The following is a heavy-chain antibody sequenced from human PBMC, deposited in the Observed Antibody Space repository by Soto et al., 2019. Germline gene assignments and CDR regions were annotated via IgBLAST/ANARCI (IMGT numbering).Heavy chain of an antibody. D-gene: IGHD6-6*01. J-gene: IGHJ6*03. CDR2: ISSNGVGT. V-gene: IGHV3-64*01. Sequence: TGGSLRLSCAAPGFTLSGYAMDLVRQAPGKGLEYVSGISSNGVGTYYANSVQGRFTISRDNSKNTVYLQMGSLRPEDMAVYYCARRARPDFYYMDVWGKGTTVTVSS. CDR3: ARRARPDFYYMDV. CDR1: GFTLSGYA.